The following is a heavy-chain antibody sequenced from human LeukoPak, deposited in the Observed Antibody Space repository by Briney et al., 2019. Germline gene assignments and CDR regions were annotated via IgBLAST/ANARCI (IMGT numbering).Heavy chain of an antibody. Sequence: PSETLSLTCAVYGGSFSGYYWSWIRQPPGKGLEWIGEINHSGSTNYNPSLKSRVTISVDTSKNQFSLKLSSVTAADMAVYYCARGRLNYYDYVWGSYRSHYFDYWGQGTLVTVSS. CDR2: INHSGST. D-gene: IGHD3-16*02. J-gene: IGHJ4*02. CDR3: ARGRLNYYDYVWGSYRSHYFDY. CDR1: GGSFSGYY. V-gene: IGHV4-34*01.